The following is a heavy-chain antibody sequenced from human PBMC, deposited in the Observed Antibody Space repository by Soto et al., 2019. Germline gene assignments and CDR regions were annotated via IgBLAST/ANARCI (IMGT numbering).Heavy chain of an antibody. J-gene: IGHJ6*02. CDR1: GGTFSSYA. D-gene: IGHD3-9*01. CDR2: IIPIFGTA. Sequence: QVQLVQSGAEVKKPGSSVKVSCKASGGTFSSYAISWVRQAPGQGLEWMGGIIPIFGTANYAQKFQGRVTITADESTSTAYMELSSLRSEDTAVYYCASSGGVTRYFDCLPSVRYYSYGMDVWGQGTTVTVSS. CDR3: ASSGGVTRYFDCLPSVRYYSYGMDV. V-gene: IGHV1-69*01.